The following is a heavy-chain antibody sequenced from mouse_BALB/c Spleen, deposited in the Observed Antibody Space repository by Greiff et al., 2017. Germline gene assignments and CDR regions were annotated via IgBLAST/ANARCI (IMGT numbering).Heavy chain of an antibody. V-gene: IGHV1-63*02. CDR3: ARGESTGGSMDY. D-gene: IGHD2-1*01. CDR1: GYTFTNYW. CDR2: IYPGGGYT. J-gene: IGHJ4*01. Sequence: QVQLQQSGAELVRPGTSVKISCKASGYTFTNYWLGWVKQRPGHGLEWIGDIYPGGGYTNYNEKFKGKATLTADTSSSTAYMQLSSLTSEDSAVYFCARGESTGGSMDYWGQGTSVTVSS.